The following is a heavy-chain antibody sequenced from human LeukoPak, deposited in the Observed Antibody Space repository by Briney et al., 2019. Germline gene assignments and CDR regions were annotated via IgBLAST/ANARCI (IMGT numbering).Heavy chain of an antibody. CDR3: ARLGSGSYFDY. Sequence: GGSLRLSCVASGLTFSSYWMSWVRQAPGKGLEWAANINEDGSEKYYVDSVKGRFTISRDNAKNSLYLQMNSLRTEDTAVYYCARLGSGSYFDYWGQGTLVPVPS. D-gene: IGHD3-10*01. CDR1: GLTFSSYW. V-gene: IGHV3-7*01. J-gene: IGHJ4*02. CDR2: INEDGSEK.